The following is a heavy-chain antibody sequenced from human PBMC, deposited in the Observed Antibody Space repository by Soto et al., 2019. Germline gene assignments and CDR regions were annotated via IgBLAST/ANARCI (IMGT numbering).Heavy chain of an antibody. J-gene: IGHJ3*02. CDR1: GYSFTSYW. V-gene: IGHV5-51*01. CDR2: IYPGDSDT. D-gene: IGHD3-3*01. Sequence: GESLKISCKGSGYSFTSYWIGWVRQMPGKGLEWMGIIYPGDSDTRYSPSFQGQVTISADKSISTAYLQWSSLKASDTAMYYCARQSRHIWFLEWLMIDAFDIWGQGTMVTVSS. CDR3: ARQSRHIWFLEWLMIDAFDI.